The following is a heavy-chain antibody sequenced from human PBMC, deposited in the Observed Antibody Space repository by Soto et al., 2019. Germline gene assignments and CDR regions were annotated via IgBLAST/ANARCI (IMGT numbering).Heavy chain of an antibody. CDR1: GFSFSAYA. CDR2: ISGSGRIT. D-gene: IGHD3-16*01. J-gene: IGHJ4*02. CDR3: IKERIELWLIDH. Sequence: DVQLLESGGGLAQPGESLRLSCVASGFSFSAYAMSWVRQSPGKGFEWVSTISGSGRITDYAHSVQGRFTTSKDTSTNTLYLHLNSLTAADTALYYCIKERIELWLIDHWGQGNLVTVSS. V-gene: IGHV3-23*01.